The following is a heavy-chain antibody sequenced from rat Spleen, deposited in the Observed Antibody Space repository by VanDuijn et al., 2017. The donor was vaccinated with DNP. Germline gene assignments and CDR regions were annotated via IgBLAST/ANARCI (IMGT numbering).Heavy chain of an antibody. CDR2: MSSGGST. J-gene: IGHJ3*01. D-gene: IGHD1-12*02. CDR3: ARSQGYYYDGSYYPFAY. CDR1: GFSLTSYH. V-gene: IGHV2S12*01. Sequence: QVQLKESGPGLVQPSQTLSLTCTVSGFSLTSYHVHWVRQPPGKGLEWIAAMSSGGSTYYNSALKSRLSISRDTSKSQVFLKMNSVQTEDTAMYFCARSQGYYYDGSYYPFAYWGQGTLVTVSS.